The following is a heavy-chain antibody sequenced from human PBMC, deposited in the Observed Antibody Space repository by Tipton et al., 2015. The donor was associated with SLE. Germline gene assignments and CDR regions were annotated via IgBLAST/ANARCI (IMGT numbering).Heavy chain of an antibody. CDR1: GGSISSYY. V-gene: IGHV4-31*03. CDR3: SRGGVGGYDYFDY. CDR2: ISYGGST. D-gene: IGHD5-12*01. Sequence: TLSLTCSVSGGSISSYYWSWIRQHPGKGLEWIGHISYGGSTDYNPSLKSRVTISEDMSKNQFSLKLSSVTAADTAFYYCSRGGVGGYDYFDYWGQGTLVTVSS. J-gene: IGHJ4*02.